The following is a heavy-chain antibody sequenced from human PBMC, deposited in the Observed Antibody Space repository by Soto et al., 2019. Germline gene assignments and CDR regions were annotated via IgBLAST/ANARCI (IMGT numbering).Heavy chain of an antibody. CDR2: INAGNGNT. CDR3: ARGEDPMITFGGVIVTPAYYFDY. D-gene: IGHD3-16*02. Sequence: ASVKVSCKASGYTFTSYAMHWVRQAPGQRLEWMGWINAGNGNTKYSQKFQGRVTITRDTSASTAYMELSSLRSEDTAVYYCARGEDPMITFGGVIVTPAYYFDYWGQGTLVTSPQ. V-gene: IGHV1-3*01. J-gene: IGHJ4*02. CDR1: GYTFTSYA.